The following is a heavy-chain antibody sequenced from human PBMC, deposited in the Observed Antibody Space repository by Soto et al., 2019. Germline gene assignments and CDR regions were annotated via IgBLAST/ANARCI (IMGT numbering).Heavy chain of an antibody. CDR1: GLTFRSYW. V-gene: IGHV3-30-3*01. J-gene: IGHJ4*02. Sequence: GGSLRLSCAASGLTFRSYWMHWVRQAPGKGLEWVAVISYDGSNKYYADSVKGRFTISRDNSKNTLYLQMNSLRAEDTAVYYCARDFDYWGQGTLVTVSS. CDR3: ARDFDY. CDR2: ISYDGSNK.